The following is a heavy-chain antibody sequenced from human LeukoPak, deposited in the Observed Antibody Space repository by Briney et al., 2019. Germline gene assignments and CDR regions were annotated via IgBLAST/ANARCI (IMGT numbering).Heavy chain of an antibody. CDR2: INHSGST. CDR3: ARGYGSGSYCVF. V-gene: IGHV4-34*01. CDR1: GGSFSGYY. Sequence: PSETLSLTCAVYGGSFSGYYWSWIRQPPGKGLEWIGEINHSGSTNYNPSLKSRVTMSVDTSKNQFSLKVRSVTAADTAVYHCARGYGSGSYCVFWGQGTLVTVSS. J-gene: IGHJ4*02. D-gene: IGHD3-10*01.